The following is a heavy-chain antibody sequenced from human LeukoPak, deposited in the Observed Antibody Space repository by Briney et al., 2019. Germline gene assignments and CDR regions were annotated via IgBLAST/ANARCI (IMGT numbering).Heavy chain of an antibody. J-gene: IGHJ3*02. V-gene: IGHV3-11*04. D-gene: IGHD3-22*01. CDR3: ARVAKSSGYLDAFDI. Sequence: GGSLRLSCAASGFTFSDYYMSWIRQAPGKGLEWVSYISSSGSTIYYADSVKGRFTISRDNAKNTLYLQMNSLRAEDTAVYYCARVAKSSGYLDAFDIWGQGTMVTVSS. CDR2: ISSSGSTI. CDR1: GFTFSDYY.